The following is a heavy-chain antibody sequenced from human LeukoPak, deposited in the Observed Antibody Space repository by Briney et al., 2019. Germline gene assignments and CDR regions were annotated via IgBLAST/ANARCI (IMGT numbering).Heavy chain of an antibody. CDR1: GFTFSSYA. Sequence: GSLRLSCAASGFTFSSYAMSWVRQAPGKGLEWVSSISSGSSYIYYADSVKGRFTISRDNAKNSLYLQMDSLRAEDTAVYYCARDARIAVAGTSPESSGYWGQGTLVTVSS. D-gene: IGHD6-19*01. V-gene: IGHV3-21*01. CDR2: ISSGSSYI. J-gene: IGHJ4*02. CDR3: ARDARIAVAGTSPESSGY.